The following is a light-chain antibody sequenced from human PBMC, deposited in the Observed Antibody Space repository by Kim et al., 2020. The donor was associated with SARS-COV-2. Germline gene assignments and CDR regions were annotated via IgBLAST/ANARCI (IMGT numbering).Light chain of an antibody. J-gene: IGKJ2*03. CDR1: QSVRLA. CDR2: AVS. V-gene: IGKV1-39*01. Sequence: ASVGNRVTLTCRASQSVRLALNWYQQQSGKAHKLLIYAVSSLQRGVPSRFSGSGSGRDFSLNISSLQREDSEIYYRKQSYGFPYSFGQGTKLEI. CDR3: KQSYGFPYS.